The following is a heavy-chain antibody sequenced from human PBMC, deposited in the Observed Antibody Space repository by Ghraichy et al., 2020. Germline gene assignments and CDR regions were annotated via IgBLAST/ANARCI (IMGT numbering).Heavy chain of an antibody. J-gene: IGHJ2*01. CDR2: INHSGST. D-gene: IGHD3-10*01. CDR3: ARRLNYYGSGSASWYFDL. CDR1: GGSFSGYY. V-gene: IGHV4-34*01. Sequence: SETLSLTCAVYGGSFSGYYWSWIRQPPGKGLEWIGEINHSGSTNYNPSLKSRVTISVDTSKNQFSLKLSSVTAADTAVYYCARRLNYYGSGSASWYFDLWGRGTLVTVSS.